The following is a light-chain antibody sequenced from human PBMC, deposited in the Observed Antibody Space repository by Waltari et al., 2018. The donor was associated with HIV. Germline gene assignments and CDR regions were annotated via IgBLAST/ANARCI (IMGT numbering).Light chain of an antibody. CDR2: GKN. V-gene: IGLV3-19*01. J-gene: IGLJ3*02. CDR1: SLRSYY. Sequence: SSELTQDPAVSVALGQTVRITCQGDSLRSYYASWYQQKPRQAPVLVIYGKNNRPSGIPDRFSGSSSGNTASSTITGAQAEDEADYYCNSRDSSGNRVFGGGTNLTVL. CDR3: NSRDSSGNRV.